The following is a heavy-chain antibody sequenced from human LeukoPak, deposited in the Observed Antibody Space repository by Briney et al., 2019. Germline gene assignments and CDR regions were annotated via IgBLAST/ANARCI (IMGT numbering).Heavy chain of an antibody. CDR2: TYYRSKWYN. J-gene: IGHJ6*02. CDR1: GDSVSSNSAA. CDR3: ARSSYTRGYCSSTSCYAAGHYYYGMDV. V-gene: IGHV6-1*01. D-gene: IGHD2-2*01. Sequence: SQTLSLTCAISGDSVSSNSAAWNWIRQSPSRGLEWLGRTYYRSKWYNDYAVSVKSRITINPDTSKNQFSLRLNSVTPEDTAVYYCARSSYTRGYCSSTSCYAAGHYYYGMDVWGQGTTVTVSS.